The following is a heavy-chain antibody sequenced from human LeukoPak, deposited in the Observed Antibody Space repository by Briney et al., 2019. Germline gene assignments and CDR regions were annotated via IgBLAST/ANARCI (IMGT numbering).Heavy chain of an antibody. CDR3: ATDGMVRGVIIPFDY. Sequence: EASVKVSCKASGYTLTELSMHWVRQAPGKGLEWMGGFDPEDGETIYAQKFQGRVTMTEDTSTDTAYMELSSLRSEDTAVYYCATDGMVRGVIIPFDYWGQGTLVTVSS. D-gene: IGHD3-10*01. CDR1: GYTLTELS. CDR2: FDPEDGET. V-gene: IGHV1-24*01. J-gene: IGHJ4*02.